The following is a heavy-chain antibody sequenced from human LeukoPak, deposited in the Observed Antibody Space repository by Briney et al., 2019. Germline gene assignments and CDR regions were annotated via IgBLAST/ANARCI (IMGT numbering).Heavy chain of an antibody. CDR2: IYYSGST. CDR1: GGSISSSSYY. CDR3: ARVGAEYCSGDSCFARVPYYFDL. D-gene: IGHD2-15*01. J-gene: IGHJ4*02. V-gene: IGHV4-39*07. Sequence: NPSETLSLTCTVSGGSISSSSYYWGWIRQPPGKGLEWIGSIYYSGSTYYNPSLKSRVTISVDTSKNQFSLKLSSVTAADTAVYYCARVGAEYCSGDSCFARVPYYFDLWGQGTLVTVSS.